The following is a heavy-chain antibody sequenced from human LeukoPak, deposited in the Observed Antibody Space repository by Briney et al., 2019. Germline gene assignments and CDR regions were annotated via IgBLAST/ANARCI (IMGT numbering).Heavy chain of an antibody. Sequence: SETLSLTCTVSGGSNSSSSYYWGWIRQPPGKGLEWIGSIYYSGSTYYNPSLKSRVTISVDTSKNQFSLKLSSVTAADTAVYYCARPYYYDSSGPDYFDYWGQGTLVTVSS. J-gene: IGHJ4*02. D-gene: IGHD3-22*01. V-gene: IGHV4-39*01. CDR1: GGSNSSSSYY. CDR2: IYYSGST. CDR3: ARPYYYDSSGPDYFDY.